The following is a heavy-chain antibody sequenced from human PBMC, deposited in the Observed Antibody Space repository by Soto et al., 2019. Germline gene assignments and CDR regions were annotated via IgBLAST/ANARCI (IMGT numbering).Heavy chain of an antibody. Sequence: GASVKVSCKASGYTFTSYGISWVRQAPGQGLEWMGWISAYNGNTIYAQKLQGRVTMTTDTSTSTAYMELRSLRSDDTAVYYCARAFRGVVLMVYADIDYWGQGTLVTVSS. CDR2: ISAYNGNT. CDR3: ARAFRGVVLMVYADIDY. V-gene: IGHV1-18*01. CDR1: GYTFTSYG. D-gene: IGHD2-8*01. J-gene: IGHJ4*02.